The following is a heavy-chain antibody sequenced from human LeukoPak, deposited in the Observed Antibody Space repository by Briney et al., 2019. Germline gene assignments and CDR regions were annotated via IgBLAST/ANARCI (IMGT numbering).Heavy chain of an antibody. CDR3: ATQWSVTNTRRFAI. D-gene: IGHD4-17*01. CDR2: LYSTGTT. Sequence: SETLSLTCTVSGDFISSSFFWVWLRQPPGNGLQWIGSLYSTGTTYSNPSLAGRLTMSIDSSKNQLSLKLRSVTAADTAVYYCATQWSVTNTRRFAIWGQGSRVTVSS. CDR1: GDFISSSFF. J-gene: IGHJ3*02. V-gene: IGHV4-38-2*02.